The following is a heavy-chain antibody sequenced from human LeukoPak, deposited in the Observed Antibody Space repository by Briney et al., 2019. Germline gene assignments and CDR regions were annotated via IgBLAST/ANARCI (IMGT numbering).Heavy chain of an antibody. Sequence: GGSLRLSCAASGFTVSSNYMSWVRQAPGKGLEWVSVIYSGGSTYYADSVKGRFTISRHNSKNTLYLQMNSLRAEDTAVYYCAREIPAAAIRDWGQGTLVTVSP. CDR2: IYSGGST. CDR3: AREIPAAAIRD. D-gene: IGHD2-2*01. CDR1: GFTVSSNY. J-gene: IGHJ4*02. V-gene: IGHV3-53*04.